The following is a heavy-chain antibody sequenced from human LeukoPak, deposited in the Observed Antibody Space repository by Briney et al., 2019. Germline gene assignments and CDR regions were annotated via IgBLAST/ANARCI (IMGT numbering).Heavy chain of an antibody. CDR1: GDSISSYSHY. V-gene: IGHV4-39*01. D-gene: IGHD2-15*01. CDR2: IYYSGST. J-gene: IGHJ4*02. Sequence: SETLSLTCSVSGDSISSYSHYWGWIRQPPGKGLEWIGSIYYSGSTYYNPSLKSRVTISVDTSKNQFSLKLSSVTAADTAVYYCASRIPDCSGGSCYSTFWDYWGQGTLVTVSS. CDR3: ASRIPDCSGGSCYSTFWDY.